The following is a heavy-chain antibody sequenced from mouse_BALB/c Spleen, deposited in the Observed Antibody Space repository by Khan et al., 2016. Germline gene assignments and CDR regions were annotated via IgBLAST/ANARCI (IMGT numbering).Heavy chain of an antibody. CDR2: IIHKANSYTI. CDR1: GLTFTDYY. J-gene: IGHJ4*01. CDR3: ARLMHYYASVY. Sequence: EVELVETGQGLVQPGGSLSLSCATSGLTFTDYYMSWVRQPPGKELEWLGFIIHKANSYTIEYSASVKGRFTMSRDNSQRILYLQLITLRAEDSATYYCARLMHYYASVYSGQATSATDSS. V-gene: IGHV7-3*02.